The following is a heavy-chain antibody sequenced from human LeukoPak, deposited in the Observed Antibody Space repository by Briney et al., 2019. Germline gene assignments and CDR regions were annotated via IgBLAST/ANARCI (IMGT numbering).Heavy chain of an antibody. D-gene: IGHD6-6*01. CDR1: GFTLRNYW. CDR2: ISGDGSVT. Sequence: GGSLRLSCAASGFTLRNYWMHWVRQVPGKRLVWVSRISGDGSVTNYADSVKGRFTISRDNAKNTLFLQINSLRAEDTAVYYCAGYSSSSGGASYYLDYWGHGTLVTVSS. V-gene: IGHV3-74*01. CDR3: AGYSSSSGGASYYLDY. J-gene: IGHJ4*01.